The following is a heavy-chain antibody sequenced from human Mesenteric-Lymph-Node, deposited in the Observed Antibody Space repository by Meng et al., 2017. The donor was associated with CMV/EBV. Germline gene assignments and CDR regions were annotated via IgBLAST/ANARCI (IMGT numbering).Heavy chain of an antibody. CDR2: IDWDDDK. J-gene: IGHJ4*02. CDR1: GFSLSTSGMC. D-gene: IGHD6-25*01. Sequence: SGPTLVKPTQTLTLTCTFSGFSLSTSGMCVSWVRQPPGKALEWLALIDWDDDKYYSTSLKTRLTISKDTSKNQVVLTMTNVDPVDTGTYYCARSLDFRGGFWDGGYLDSWGQGILVTVSS. CDR3: ARSLDFRGGFWDGGYLDS. V-gene: IGHV2-70*20.